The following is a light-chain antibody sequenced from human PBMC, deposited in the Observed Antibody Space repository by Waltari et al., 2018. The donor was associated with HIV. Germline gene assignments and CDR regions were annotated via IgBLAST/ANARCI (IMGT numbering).Light chain of an antibody. CDR3: MQGAHWPPA. V-gene: IGKV2-30*02. J-gene: IGKJ1*01. CDR2: KVF. Sequence: DVVMTQFPLSLSVTAGQPASIYCRSSQSLVHRDVNTFLNWVHQRPGQSPRRLIYKVFHRCSGVPAGVTGSGSGTDFTLVISRVRGEDVVLYCCMQGAHWPPAFGQGTRVEI. CDR1: QSLVHRDVNTF.